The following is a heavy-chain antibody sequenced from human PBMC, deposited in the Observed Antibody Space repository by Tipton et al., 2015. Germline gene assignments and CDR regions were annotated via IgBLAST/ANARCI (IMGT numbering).Heavy chain of an antibody. V-gene: IGHV3-7*04. CDR3: ARGYNWNFDH. J-gene: IGHJ5*02. CDR1: GFTFSSYW. D-gene: IGHD1-20*01. CDR2: IKPDGSET. Sequence: QLVQSGGGVVQPGRSLRLSCVASGFTFSSYWMNWVRQAPGKGLEWVGNIKPDGSETYYAQSLKGRFTISRDNAKNSLYLQVNSQRVEDTALYYCARGYNWNFDHWGQGTLVTVSS.